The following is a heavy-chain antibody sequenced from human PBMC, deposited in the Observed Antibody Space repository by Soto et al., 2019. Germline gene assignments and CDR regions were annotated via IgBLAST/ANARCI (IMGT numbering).Heavy chain of an antibody. CDR1: GGSISSYY. D-gene: IGHD1-26*01. CDR2: IYYSGST. CDR3: ARAWGSGSYPSLVDY. Sequence: SETLSLTCTVSGGSISSYYWSWIRQPPGKGLEWIGYIYYSGSTNYNPSLKSRVTISVDTSKNQFSLKLSSVTAADTAVYYCARAWGSGSYPSLVDYSGQGTLVTVSS. V-gene: IGHV4-59*01. J-gene: IGHJ4*02.